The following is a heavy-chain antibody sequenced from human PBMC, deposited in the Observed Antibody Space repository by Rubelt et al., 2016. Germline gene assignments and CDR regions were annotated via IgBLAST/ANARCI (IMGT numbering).Heavy chain of an antibody. V-gene: IGHV1-2*06. D-gene: IGHD3-10*01. CDR1: GYTFTDYF. Sequence: QVQLVQSGAEVKKPGASVKVSCKASGYTFTDYFIHWVRQAPVQGLEWMGRIHPDTGFTKNKQKFEGRVTLTRGTSITTASMELSSLRSDETAVYYCAIDYNRRESNWFDPGGQGTLVTVSS. CDR3: AIDYNRRESNWFDP. J-gene: IGHJ5*02. CDR2: IHPDTGFT.